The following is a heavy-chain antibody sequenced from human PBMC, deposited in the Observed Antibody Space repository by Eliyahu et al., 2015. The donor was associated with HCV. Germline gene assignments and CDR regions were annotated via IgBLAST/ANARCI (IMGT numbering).Heavy chain of an antibody. Sequence: EVQLVQSGAEVKKPGESLRISCHGTGXXFDNYWIAWVRQMPGRGXEYMGIIYPSDSDSRYRPPFQGQVTISADKSIRTAYLEWSSLKASDSAIYYCARGRVGEVVPSKGAFVDGFDVWGQGTTVTVSS. J-gene: IGHJ6*02. CDR3: ARGRVGEVVPSKGAFVDGFDV. D-gene: IGHD3-16*01. CDR2: IYPSDSDS. V-gene: IGHV5-51*03. CDR1: GXXFDNYW.